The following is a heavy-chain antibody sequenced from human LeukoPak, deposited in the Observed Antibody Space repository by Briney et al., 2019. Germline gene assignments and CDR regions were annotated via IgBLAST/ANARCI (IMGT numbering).Heavy chain of an antibody. CDR2: IYDSGST. CDR3: ASQWELFY. Sequence: RSSETLSLTCTVSGGSIRSSYYYWGWIRQPPGKGLEWIGSIYDSGSTYYNPSLKSRVTISVDTSKNQFSLKLNSVTAADTAVYYCASQWELFYWGQGTLVTVSS. D-gene: IGHD1-26*01. V-gene: IGHV4-39*01. J-gene: IGHJ4*02. CDR1: GGSIRSSYYY.